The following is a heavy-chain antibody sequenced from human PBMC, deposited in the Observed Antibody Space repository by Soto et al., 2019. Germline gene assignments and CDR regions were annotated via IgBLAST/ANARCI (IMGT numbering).Heavy chain of an antibody. CDR1: GFTFSTYW. J-gene: IGHJ6*02. D-gene: IGHD3-16*01. CDR3: ARDWGAPGRGSALGYYYHFGMDV. V-gene: IGHV3-7*05. Sequence: EVQLVESGGGLVQPGGSLRLSCAASGFTFSTYWMNWVRQAPGKGLQWVANIKEDGSEEYYVDSVKGRFTISRDNAKNSLYLDMNSLRGEGTAVYYCARDWGAPGRGSALGYYYHFGMDVWGQGTTVTVPS. CDR2: IKEDGSEE.